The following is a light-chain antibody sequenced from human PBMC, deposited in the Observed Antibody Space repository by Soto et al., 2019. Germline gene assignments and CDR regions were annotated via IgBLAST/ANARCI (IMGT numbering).Light chain of an antibody. Sequence: ETVLTQSPGTLSLSPGERATLSCSASQSVSTTYLAWYQQKPGQSPRLLIYGTSNRATGIPDRFSGSGSGTDFTLTISRLEPEDFAVYYCQQYGMSRWTFGQGTKVDIK. J-gene: IGKJ1*01. CDR1: QSVSTTY. V-gene: IGKV3-20*01. CDR2: GTS. CDR3: QQYGMSRWT.